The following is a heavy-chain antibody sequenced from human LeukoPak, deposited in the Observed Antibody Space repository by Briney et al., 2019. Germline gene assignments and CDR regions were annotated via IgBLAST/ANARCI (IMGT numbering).Heavy chain of an antibody. Sequence: SETLSLTCTVSGGSISSGSYYWSWIRQPAGKGLEWIGRIYTSGSTNYNPSLKSRVTISVDTSKNQFSLKLSSVTAADTAVYYCARVAVVVADESDYWGQGTLVTVSS. CDR1: GGSISSGSYY. D-gene: IGHD2-15*01. CDR2: IYTSGST. CDR3: ARVAVVVADESDY. J-gene: IGHJ4*02. V-gene: IGHV4-61*02.